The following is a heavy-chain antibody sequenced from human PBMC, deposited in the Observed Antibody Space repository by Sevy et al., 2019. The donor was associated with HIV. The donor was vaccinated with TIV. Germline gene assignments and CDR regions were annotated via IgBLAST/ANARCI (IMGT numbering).Heavy chain of an antibody. Sequence: GGSLRLSCAASGFTFSTYPMHWVRQSPGKGLEWVTVISYDGSSKYYADSVKGRFTISRDNSKNTLYLQMNSLRVEDTAIYYCARDSGYTINYSPGATWGHGALVTVSS. D-gene: IGHD5-12*01. CDR3: ARDSGYTINYSPGAT. V-gene: IGHV3-30-3*01. CDR1: GFTFSTYP. J-gene: IGHJ5*01. CDR2: ISYDGSSK.